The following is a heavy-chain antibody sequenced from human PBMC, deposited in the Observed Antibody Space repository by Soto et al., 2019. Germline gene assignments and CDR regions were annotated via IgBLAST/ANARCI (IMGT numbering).Heavy chain of an antibody. Sequence: QVQLQESGPGLVKPSETLSLTCTVSGGSISSYYWSWIRQPPGKGLEWIGYIYSSGSTNYTPSLKSRVTIAVDTSKNQFSLRLSSVTAADTAVYYCARHPAVTGTAAYFDYWGQGTLVTVSS. CDR3: ARHPAVTGTAAYFDY. D-gene: IGHD6-19*01. CDR2: IYSSGST. CDR1: GGSISSYY. J-gene: IGHJ4*02. V-gene: IGHV4-59*08.